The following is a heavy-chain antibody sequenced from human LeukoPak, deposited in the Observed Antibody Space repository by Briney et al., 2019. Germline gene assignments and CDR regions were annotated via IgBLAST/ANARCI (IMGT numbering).Heavy chain of an antibody. CDR3: ARGQGYSYDYYFDY. J-gene: IGHJ4*02. CDR1: GFTFSSYG. CDR2: ISYDGSNK. Sequence: GGSLRLSCAASGFTFSSYGMHWVRQAPDKGLEWVAVISYDGSNKYYADSVKGRFTISRDNSKNTMYLQMNSLRAEDTAVYYCARGQGYSYDYYFDYWGQGTLVTVSS. V-gene: IGHV3-30*03. D-gene: IGHD5-18*01.